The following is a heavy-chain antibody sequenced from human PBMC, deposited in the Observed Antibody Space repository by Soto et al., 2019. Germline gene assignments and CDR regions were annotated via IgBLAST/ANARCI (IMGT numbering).Heavy chain of an antibody. Sequence: GGSLRLSCAASGFTFSSYWMHWVRQVPGKGLLWVSRIDEYGSTINYADSVKGRFTISRDNARNTLYLEMNSLRAEDTALYYCTRDIGGKGAYWGPGTLVTVYS. J-gene: IGHJ4*02. D-gene: IGHD3-10*01. CDR2: IDEYGSTI. V-gene: IGHV3-74*01. CDR3: TRDIGGKGAY. CDR1: GFTFSSYW.